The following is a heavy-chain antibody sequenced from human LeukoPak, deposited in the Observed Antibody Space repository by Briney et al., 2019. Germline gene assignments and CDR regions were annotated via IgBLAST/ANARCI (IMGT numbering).Heavy chain of an antibody. CDR1: GYTFTGYY. V-gene: IGHV1-2*02. CDR2: INPNSGGT. CDR3: ARTEDYYDILTGLDY. D-gene: IGHD3-9*01. Sequence: GASVKVSCKASGYTFTGYYMHWVRQAPGQGLEWMGWINPNSGGTNYAQKFQGRVTMTRDTSISTAYMELRSLRSDDTAVYYCARTEDYYDILTGLDYWGQGTLVTVSS. J-gene: IGHJ4*02.